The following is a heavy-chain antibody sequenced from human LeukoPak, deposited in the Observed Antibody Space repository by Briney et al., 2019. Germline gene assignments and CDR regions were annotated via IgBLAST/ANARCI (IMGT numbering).Heavy chain of an antibody. V-gene: IGHV4-4*07. CDR1: GGSISSYY. CDR2: IYTSGST. CDR3: ARTTVTTLYFDL. D-gene: IGHD4-11*01. Sequence: SETLSLTCTVSGGSISSYYWSWLRQPAGKGLEWIGRIYTSGSTNYNPSLKSRVTMSVDTSKNQFSLKLSSVTAADTAVYYCARTTVTTLYFDLWGRGTLVTVSS. J-gene: IGHJ2*01.